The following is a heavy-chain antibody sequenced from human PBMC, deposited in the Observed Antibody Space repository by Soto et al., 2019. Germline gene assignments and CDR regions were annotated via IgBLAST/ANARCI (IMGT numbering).Heavy chain of an antibody. J-gene: IGHJ3*02. D-gene: IGHD5-18*01. V-gene: IGHV1-18*01. CDR3: ARNQLWIQLWVVNDAFGI. CDR1: GYTFTSYG. Sequence: ASVKVSCKASGYTFTSYGISWVRQAPGQGREWMGWISAYNGNTNYAQKLQGRVTMTTDTSTSTAYMELRSLRSDDTAVYYCARNQLWIQLWVVNDAFGIWGQGIMVSVTS. CDR2: ISAYNGNT.